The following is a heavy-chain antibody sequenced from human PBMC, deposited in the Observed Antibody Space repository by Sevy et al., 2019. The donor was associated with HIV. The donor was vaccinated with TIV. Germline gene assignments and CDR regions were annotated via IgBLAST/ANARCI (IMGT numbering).Heavy chain of an antibody. CDR2: IYYSGST. V-gene: IGHV4-39*01. D-gene: IGHD4-4*01. CDR1: GGSISSSSYY. Sequence: SETLSLTCTVSGGSISSSSYYWGWIRQPPGKGLEWIGSIYYSGSTYYNLSLKSRVTISVDTSKNQFSLKLSSVTAADTAVYYCARLDSNRYYYYGMDVWGQGTTVTVSS. CDR3: ARLDSNRYYYYGMDV. J-gene: IGHJ6*02.